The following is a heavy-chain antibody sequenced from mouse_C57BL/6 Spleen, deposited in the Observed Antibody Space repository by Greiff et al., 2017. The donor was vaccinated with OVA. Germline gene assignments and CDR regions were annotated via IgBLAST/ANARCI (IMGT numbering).Heavy chain of an antibody. Sequence: QVQLQQSGAELVMPGASVKLSCKASGYTFTSYWMHWVKQRPGQGLEWIGGIDPSDSYTNYNQKFKGKSTLTVDKSSSTAYMQLSSLTSEDSAVYYCTTARGSGYVDYWAKAPLSQSPQ. CDR3: TTARGSGYVDY. CDR1: GYTFTSYW. J-gene: IGHJ2*01. D-gene: IGHD3-1*01. CDR2: IDPSDSYT. V-gene: IGHV1-69*01.